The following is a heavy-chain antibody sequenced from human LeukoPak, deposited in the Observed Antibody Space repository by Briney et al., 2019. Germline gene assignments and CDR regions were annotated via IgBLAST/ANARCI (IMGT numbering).Heavy chain of an antibody. D-gene: IGHD3-10*01. CDR3: ARVARGDYYYYYMDV. CDR1: GFTFSTFA. CDR2: IFPSGGEI. J-gene: IGHJ6*03. V-gene: IGHV3-23*01. Sequence: GGSLRLSCAASGFTFSTFAMIWVRQPPGKGLEWVSSIFPSGGEIHYADSVRGRFTISRDNSKNTLYLQMNSLRAEDTALYYCARVARGDYYYYYMDVWGKGTTVTVSS.